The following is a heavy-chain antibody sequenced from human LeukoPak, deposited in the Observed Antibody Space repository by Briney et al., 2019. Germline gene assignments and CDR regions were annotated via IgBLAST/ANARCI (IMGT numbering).Heavy chain of an antibody. CDR2: INSDGSST. CDR3: AKDREDAEYYFDY. J-gene: IGHJ4*02. Sequence: GGSLRLSCAASGFTFSSYWMHWVRQAPGKGLVWVSRINSDGSSTSYADSVKGRFTISRDNSKNTLYLQMNSLRAEDTAVYYCAKDREDAEYYFDYRGQGTLVTVSS. CDR1: GFTFSSYW. V-gene: IGHV3-74*01. D-gene: IGHD2-2*01.